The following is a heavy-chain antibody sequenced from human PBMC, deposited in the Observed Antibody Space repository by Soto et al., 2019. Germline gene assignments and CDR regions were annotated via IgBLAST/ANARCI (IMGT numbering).Heavy chain of an antibody. D-gene: IGHD3-3*01. CDR3: ARTKSVDFWSGSHIRGFDY. CDR1: GGSISSYY. V-gene: IGHV4-59*01. Sequence: PSETLSLTCTVSGGSISSYYWSWIRQPPGKGLEWIGYIYYSGSTNYNPSLKSRVTISVDTSKNQFSLKLSSVTAADTAVYYCARTKSVDFWSGSHIRGFDYWGQGPLVTVSS. J-gene: IGHJ4*02. CDR2: IYYSGST.